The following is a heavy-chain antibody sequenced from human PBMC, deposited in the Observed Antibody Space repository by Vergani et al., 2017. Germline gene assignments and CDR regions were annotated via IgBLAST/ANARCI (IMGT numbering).Heavy chain of an antibody. V-gene: IGHV1-8*01. J-gene: IGHJ6*03. D-gene: IGHD3-10*01. CDR2: MNPNSGNT. Sequence: QVQLVQSGAEVKKPGASVKVSCKASGYTFTSYDINWVRQATGQGLEWMGWMNPNSGNTGYAQKFQGRVTMTRNTSISTAYMELNSLRAEDTAVYYCAKVRGHAPHYYYYCMDVWGKGTTVTVSS. CDR3: AKVRGHAPHYYYYCMDV. CDR1: GYTFTSYD.